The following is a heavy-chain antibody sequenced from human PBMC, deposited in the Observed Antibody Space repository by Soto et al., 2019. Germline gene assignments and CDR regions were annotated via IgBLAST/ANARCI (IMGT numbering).Heavy chain of an antibody. D-gene: IGHD2-15*01. Sequence: QVQLVESGGDVVQPGRSLRLSCAASGFTFSSYGMHWVRQAPGKGLEWVAVISYDGRNQYYADSAKGRFTISRDNSKNTLYLQMNRLTPEDTAVYYCAKERQMKVSTTLDHWGQGTLVTVSS. V-gene: IGHV3-30*18. CDR1: GFTFSSYG. CDR2: ISYDGRNQ. CDR3: AKERQMKVSTTLDH. J-gene: IGHJ4*02.